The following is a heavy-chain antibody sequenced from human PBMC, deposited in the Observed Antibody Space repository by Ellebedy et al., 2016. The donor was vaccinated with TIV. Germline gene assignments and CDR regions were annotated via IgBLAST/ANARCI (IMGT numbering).Heavy chain of an antibody. CDR3: ARYSSGWYEVSNYFDY. CDR1: GYTFTGYY. Sequence: AASVKVSCKASGYTFTGYYMHWVRQAPGQGLEWMGWINPNSGGTNYAQKFQGRVTMTRDTSISTAYMELSRLRSDDTAVYYCARYSSGWYEVSNYFDYWGQGTLVTVSS. D-gene: IGHD6-19*01. V-gene: IGHV1-2*02. CDR2: INPNSGGT. J-gene: IGHJ4*02.